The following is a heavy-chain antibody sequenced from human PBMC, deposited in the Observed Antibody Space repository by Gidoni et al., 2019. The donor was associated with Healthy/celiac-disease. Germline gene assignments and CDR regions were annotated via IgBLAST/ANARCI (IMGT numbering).Heavy chain of an antibody. V-gene: IGHV3-21*01. J-gene: IGHJ6*02. Sequence: EVQLVESGGGLVKPGGSLRLSCAASGFTFSSYSMNWVRQAPGKGLEWVSSISSSSSYIYYADSVKGRFTISRDNAKNSLYLQMNSLRAEDTAVYYCARDGHYYYGMDVWGQGTTVTVSS. CDR3: ARDGHYYYGMDV. CDR1: GFTFSSYS. CDR2: ISSSSSYI.